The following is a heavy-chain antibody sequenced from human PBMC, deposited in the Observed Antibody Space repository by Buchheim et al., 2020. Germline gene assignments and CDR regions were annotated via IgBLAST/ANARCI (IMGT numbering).Heavy chain of an antibody. CDR2: ITSSSSTK. J-gene: IGHJ4*02. V-gene: IGHV3-48*04. CDR1: GFTFSAYA. CDR3: ARDAGYSYGSNDY. Sequence: EVQLVESGGGLIQPGGSLRLSCAASGFTFSAYAMNWVRQAPGKGLEWVSYITSSSSTKSYTDSAKGRFTISRDNARNSLYLQMNSLRAEDTAVYYCARDAGYSYGSNDYWGQGTL. D-gene: IGHD5-18*01.